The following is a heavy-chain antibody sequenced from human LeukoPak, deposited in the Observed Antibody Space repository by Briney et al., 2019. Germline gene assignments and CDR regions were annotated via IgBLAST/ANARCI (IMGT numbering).Heavy chain of an antibody. J-gene: IGHJ4*02. CDR3: ARVGVTSGPQIDY. Sequence: SEPLSLTCTVSGGSVSSGSYYWSWIRQPPGKGLEWIGYIYYSGSTNYNPSLKSRVTISVDTSKNQFSLKLSSVTAADTAVYYCARVGVTSGPQIDYWGQGTLVTVSS. D-gene: IGHD2-21*02. CDR1: GGSVSSGSYY. V-gene: IGHV4-61*01. CDR2: IYYSGST.